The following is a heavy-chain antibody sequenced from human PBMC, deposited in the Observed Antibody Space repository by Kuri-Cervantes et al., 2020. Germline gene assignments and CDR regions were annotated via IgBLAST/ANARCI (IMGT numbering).Heavy chain of an antibody. Sequence: GESLKISCAASGFTFSNAWMSWVRQAPGKGLEWVGRIKSKTDGGTTDYAAPVKGRFTISRDDSKNTLYLQMNSLRAEDTAVYYCARVGRLHIVWGQGTTVTVSS. V-gene: IGHV3-15*01. J-gene: IGHJ6*02. CDR1: GFTFSNAW. D-gene: IGHD4-11*01. CDR3: ARVGRLHIV. CDR2: IKSKTDGGTT.